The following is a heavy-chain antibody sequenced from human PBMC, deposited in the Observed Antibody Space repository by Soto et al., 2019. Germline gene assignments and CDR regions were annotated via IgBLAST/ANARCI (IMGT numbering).Heavy chain of an antibody. CDR2: ISYDGSNK. CDR3: AKGPGYSSGWYGGQLDY. J-gene: IGHJ4*02. V-gene: IGHV3-30*18. D-gene: IGHD6-19*01. Sequence: GGSLRLSCAASGFTFSSYGMHWVRQAPGKGLEWVAVISYDGSNKYYADSVKGRFTISRDNSKNTLYLQMNSLRAEDTAVYYCAKGPGYSSGWYGGQLDYWGQGTLVTVSS. CDR1: GFTFSSYG.